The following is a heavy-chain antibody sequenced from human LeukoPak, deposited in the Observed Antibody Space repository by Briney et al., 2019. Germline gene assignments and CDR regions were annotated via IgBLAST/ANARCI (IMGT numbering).Heavy chain of an antibody. CDR3: ARLRDPRGLCSGGSCYKRYFDL. V-gene: IGHV4-34*01. Sequence: PSETLSLTCAVYGGSFSGYYWSWIRQPPGKGLEWIGEINHSGSTNYNPSLKSRVTISVDTSKNQFSLKLSSVTAADTAVYYCARLRDPRGLCSGGSCYKRYFDLWGRGTLVTVSS. D-gene: IGHD2-15*01. CDR1: GGSFSGYY. J-gene: IGHJ2*01. CDR2: INHSGST.